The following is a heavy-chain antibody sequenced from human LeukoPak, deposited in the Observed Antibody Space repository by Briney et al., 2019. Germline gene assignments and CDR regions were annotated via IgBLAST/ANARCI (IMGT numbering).Heavy chain of an antibody. J-gene: IGHJ6*03. CDR2: IDPSGGST. CDR3: ASPTTHYYDSSGQLRVSFYYYMDV. CDR1: GYTFTSYY. D-gene: IGHD3-22*01. V-gene: IGHV1-46*01. Sequence: ASVKVSCKASGYTFTSYYMHWVRQAPGQGLEWMGVIDPSGGSTIYAQKFQGRVTMTRDTSTSTVYMELSSLRSEDTAVYYCASPTTHYYDSSGQLRVSFYYYMDVWGKGTTVTVSS.